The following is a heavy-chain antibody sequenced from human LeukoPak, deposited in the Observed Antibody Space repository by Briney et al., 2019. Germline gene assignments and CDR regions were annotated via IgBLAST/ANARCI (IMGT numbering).Heavy chain of an antibody. CDR1: GFTFSSYA. CDR2: ISYDGNNQ. CDR3: ARVLTTVTTFYYGMDV. J-gene: IGHJ6*02. Sequence: GGSLRLSCAASGFTFSSYAMSWVRQAPGKGLEWVAIISYDGNNQYYADSVKGRFTISRDNSKNTLYLQMNSLRAEDTAVYYCARVLTTVTTFYYGMDVWGQGTTVTVSS. D-gene: IGHD4-17*01. V-gene: IGHV3-30-3*01.